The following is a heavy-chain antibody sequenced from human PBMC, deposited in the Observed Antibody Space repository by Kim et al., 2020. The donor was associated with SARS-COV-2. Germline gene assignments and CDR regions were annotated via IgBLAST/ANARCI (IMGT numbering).Heavy chain of an antibody. CDR1: GGSFSGYY. CDR2: INHSGST. CDR3: ARGWGYYGSGSYLGSALD. V-gene: IGHV4-34*01. Sequence: SETLSLTCAVYGGSFSGYYWSWIRQPPGKGLEWIGEINHSGSTNYNPSLKSRVTISVDTSKNQFSLKLSSVTAADTAVYYCARGWGYYGSGSYLGSALD. D-gene: IGHD3-10*01. J-gene: IGHJ4*01.